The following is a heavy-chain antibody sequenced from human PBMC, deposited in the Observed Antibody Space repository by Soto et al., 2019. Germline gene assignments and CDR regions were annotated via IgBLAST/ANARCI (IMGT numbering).Heavy chain of an antibody. Sequence: QVHLQESGPGLVKPSETLSLTCDVSGVSVTTYYWTWIRQPPGKGLEWIGYTYDSGSPNYNPPRKSRVTISVETSKENVSLKLSSVTAADMAVYYCARGHGLYAFDIWGQGTMVTVSS. J-gene: IGHJ3*02. CDR1: GVSVTTYY. CDR2: TYDSGSP. CDR3: ARGHGLYAFDI. D-gene: IGHD4-17*01. V-gene: IGHV4-59*02.